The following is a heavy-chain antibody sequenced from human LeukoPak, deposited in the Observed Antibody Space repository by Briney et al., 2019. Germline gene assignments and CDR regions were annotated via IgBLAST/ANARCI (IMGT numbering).Heavy chain of an antibody. D-gene: IGHD3-3*01. CDR3: ARGPSLGWLFPRFDY. CDR1: GLTFSSYS. V-gene: IGHV3-21*01. J-gene: IGHJ4*02. CDR2: ISSSSTYI. Sequence: GGSLRLSCAASGLTFSSYSMNWVRQAPGKGLEWVSSISSSSTYIYYADSVKGRFTISRDNAKKSLYLQMNSLRAEDTAVYYCARGPSLGWLFPRFDYWGQGTLVTVSS.